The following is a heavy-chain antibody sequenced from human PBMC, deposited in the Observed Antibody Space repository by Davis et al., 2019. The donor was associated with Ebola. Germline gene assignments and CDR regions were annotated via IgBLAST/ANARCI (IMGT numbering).Heavy chain of an antibody. J-gene: IGHJ5*02. CDR2: FDPEDGET. D-gene: IGHD6-13*01. CDR3: AIDYSGTHLYNWFDA. V-gene: IGHV1-24*01. Sequence: AASVKVSCKVFGYTLSEFSMHWVRQAPGKGLEWRGGFDPEDGETIYAQNFEGRVTMTEDTSTDTAYMELSSLTSEDTAVYYCAIDYSGTHLYNWFDAWGQGSLVTVSS. CDR1: GYTLSEFS.